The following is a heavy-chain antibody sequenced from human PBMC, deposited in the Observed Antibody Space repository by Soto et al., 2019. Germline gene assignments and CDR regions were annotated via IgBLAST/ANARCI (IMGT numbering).Heavy chain of an antibody. Sequence: PSETLSLTCTVSGASIQSDDFYWGWIRQSPGKGPAWVATIHSGGATYYNPSFRSRVTISVDTSKNQVSLTVKSVTAADTAVYYCARPDSSGWSNAFQRWGQGTQVTVSS. D-gene: IGHD6-19*01. V-gene: IGHV4-39*01. CDR3: ARPDSSGWSNAFQR. CDR2: IHSGGAT. CDR1: GASIQSDDFY. J-gene: IGHJ1*01.